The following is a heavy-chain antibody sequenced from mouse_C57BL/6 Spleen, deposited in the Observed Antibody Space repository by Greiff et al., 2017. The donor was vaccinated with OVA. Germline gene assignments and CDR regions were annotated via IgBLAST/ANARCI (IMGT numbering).Heavy chain of an antibody. V-gene: IGHV1-42*01. CDR1: GYSFTGYY. Sequence: EVQLQQSGPELVKPGASVKISCKASGYSFTGYYMNWVKQSPEKSLEWIGEINPSTGGTTYNQKFKAKATLTVDKSSSTAYMQLKSLTSEDSAVYYCARSKSSYGYFDVWGTGTTVTVSS. J-gene: IGHJ1*03. CDR3: ARSKSSYGYFDV. D-gene: IGHD1-1*01. CDR2: INPSTGGT.